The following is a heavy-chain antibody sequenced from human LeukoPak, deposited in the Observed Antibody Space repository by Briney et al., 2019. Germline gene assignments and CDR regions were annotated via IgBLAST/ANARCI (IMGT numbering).Heavy chain of an antibody. V-gene: IGHV3-23*01. CDR2: IDSGGGT. Sequence: RAGGSLSLSCAASGFTFRNYAMSWVRQAPGKGLEWVSSIDSGGGTYYANSVKGRFTISRDNSKNTLYLQLSSLRVEDTAVYYCAKGPQGDWGLGALVTVSS. CDR3: AKGPQGD. D-gene: IGHD3-16*01. J-gene: IGHJ4*02. CDR1: GFTFRNYA.